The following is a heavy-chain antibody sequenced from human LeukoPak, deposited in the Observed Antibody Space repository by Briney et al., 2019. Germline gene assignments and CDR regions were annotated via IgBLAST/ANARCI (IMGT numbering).Heavy chain of an antibody. Sequence: PSQTLSLTCTVSGGSISSGSYYWSWIRQPAGTGLEWIGRIYTSGSTNYNPSLKTRVNISVDTSKNQFSLKLSSVTAADTAVYYYARDGISYYDTLDAFDIWGQGTMVTVSS. CDR1: GGSISSGSYY. V-gene: IGHV4-61*02. CDR3: ARDGISYYDTLDAFDI. CDR2: IYTSGST. D-gene: IGHD3-22*01. J-gene: IGHJ3*02.